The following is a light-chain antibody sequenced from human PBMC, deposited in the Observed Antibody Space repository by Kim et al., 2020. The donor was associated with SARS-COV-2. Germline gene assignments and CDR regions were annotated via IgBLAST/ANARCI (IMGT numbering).Light chain of an antibody. J-gene: IGLJ2*01. CDR1: KLGDKY. CDR3: QAWDSSTGVV. V-gene: IGLV3-1*01. CDR2: QDS. Sequence: VSPGQTASITCSGDKLGDKYACWYQQKPGQSPVLVIYQDSKRPSGIPERLSGSNSGNTATLTISGTQAMDEADYYCQAWDSSTGVVFGGGTQLTVL.